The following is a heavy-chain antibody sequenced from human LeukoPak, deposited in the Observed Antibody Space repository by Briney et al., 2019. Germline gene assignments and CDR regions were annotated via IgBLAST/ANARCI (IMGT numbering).Heavy chain of an antibody. Sequence: GGPLRLSCAASGFTFSSYGMSGVRQAPGKGGEWVSAIRGSGGSTYYGDSVKGRFTISRDNSKNTLYLQMTSLRAEDTAVYSCAKAASKQWLVPGYWGQGTLVTVSS. CDR3: AKAASKQWLVPGY. CDR2: IRGSGGST. CDR1: GFTFSSYG. D-gene: IGHD6-19*01. V-gene: IGHV3-23*01. J-gene: IGHJ4*02.